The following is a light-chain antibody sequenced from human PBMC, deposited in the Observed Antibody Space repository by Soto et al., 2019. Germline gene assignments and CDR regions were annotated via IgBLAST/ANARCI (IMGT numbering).Light chain of an antibody. CDR2: DDN. V-gene: IGLV1-51*01. Sequence: QSVLTQPPSVSAAPGQKVTISCSGSSSDIGNNYVSWYQQLPGTAPKLLIYDDNKRPSGIPDRFSGSKSGTSATLGITGLQTGDEADYYCGTWDSCLSVGKFGGGTKLTVL. CDR3: GTWDSCLSVGK. J-gene: IGLJ2*01. CDR1: SSDIGNNY.